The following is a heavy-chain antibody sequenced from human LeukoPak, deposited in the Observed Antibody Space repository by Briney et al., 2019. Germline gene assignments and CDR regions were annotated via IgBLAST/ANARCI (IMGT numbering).Heavy chain of an antibody. V-gene: IGHV4-39*07. CDR3: ARAEYSGWPYYYYYYMDV. J-gene: IGHJ6*03. D-gene: IGHD6-19*01. CDR2: IYYSGST. CDR1: GGSFSSYY. Sequence: TSETLSLTCAVYGGSFSSYYWGWIRQPPGKGLEWIGSIYYSGSTYYNPSLKSRVTISVDTSKNQFSLKLSSVTAADTAVYYCARAEYSGWPYYYYYYMDVWGKGTTVTVSS.